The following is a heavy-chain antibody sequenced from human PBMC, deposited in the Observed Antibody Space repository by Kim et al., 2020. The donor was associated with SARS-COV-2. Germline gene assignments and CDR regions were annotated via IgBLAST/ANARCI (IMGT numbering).Heavy chain of an antibody. CDR1: GFTFSSYS. V-gene: IGHV3-48*02. CDR3: ARDWPEDGESATYYYYGMDV. J-gene: IGHJ6*02. CDR2: ISSSSSTI. D-gene: IGHD4-17*01. Sequence: GGSLRLSCAASGFTFSSYSMNWVRQAPGKGLEWVSYISSSSSTIYYADSVKGRFTISRDNAKNSLYLQMNSLRDEDTAVYYCARDWPEDGESATYYYYGMDVWGQGTTVTVSS.